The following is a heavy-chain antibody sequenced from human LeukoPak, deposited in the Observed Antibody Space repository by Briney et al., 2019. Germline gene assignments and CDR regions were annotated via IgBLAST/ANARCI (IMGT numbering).Heavy chain of an antibody. Sequence: PGGSLRLSCAASGFTFSSYSMNWVRQAPGKGLEWVSYISSSSSTIYYADSVKGRFTISRDNSKNTLYLQMNSLRAEDTAVYYCAKDPVYYYDSSGYYYLPLFDYWGQGTLVTVSS. J-gene: IGHJ4*02. CDR3: AKDPVYYYDSSGYYYLPLFDY. CDR2: ISSSSSTI. D-gene: IGHD3-22*01. V-gene: IGHV3-48*01. CDR1: GFTFSSYS.